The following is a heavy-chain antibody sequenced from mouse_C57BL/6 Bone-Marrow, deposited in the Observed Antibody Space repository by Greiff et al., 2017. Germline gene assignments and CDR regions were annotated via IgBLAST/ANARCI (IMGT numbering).Heavy chain of an antibody. D-gene: IGHD5-1*01. Sequence: VKLVESGGDLVKPGASVKMSCKASGYTFTTYPIEWMKQNHGKSLEWIGNFHPYNDDTKYNEKFKGKATLTVEKSSNTVYLELSRLTSDDSAVYYCAISSTFFYYFDYWGQGTTLTVSS. V-gene: IGHV1-47*01. J-gene: IGHJ2*01. CDR3: AISSTFFYYFDY. CDR1: GYTFTTYP. CDR2: FHPYNDDT.